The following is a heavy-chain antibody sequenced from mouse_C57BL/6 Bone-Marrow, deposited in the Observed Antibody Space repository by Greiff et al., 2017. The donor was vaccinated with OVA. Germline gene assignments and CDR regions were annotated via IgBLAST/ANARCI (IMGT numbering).Heavy chain of an antibody. CDR1: GFTFSSYA. J-gene: IGHJ4*01. V-gene: IGHV5-4*01. D-gene: IGHD2-1*01. CDR2: ISDGGSYT. Sequence: EVHLVESGGGLVKPGGSLKLSCAASGFTFSSYAMSWVRQTPEKRLEWVATISDGGSYTYYPDTVKGRFTISRDNAKNNLYLQMSHLKSEDTAMYYCARAVYGKAMDYWGQGTSVTVSS. CDR3: ARAVYGKAMDY.